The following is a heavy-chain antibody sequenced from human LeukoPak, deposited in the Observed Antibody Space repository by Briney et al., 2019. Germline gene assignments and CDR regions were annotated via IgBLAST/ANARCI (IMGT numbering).Heavy chain of an antibody. CDR2: IKQDGSEK. CDR1: GFTFSSYW. V-gene: IGHV3-7*05. Sequence: HPGGSLRLSCAASGFTFSSYWMSWVRQAPGKGLEWVANIKQDGSEKYYVDSVKGRFTISRDNAKNSLYLQMNSLRAEDTAVYYCARDQRYCSSSSCPWEPFDYWGQGTRVTVSS. D-gene: IGHD2-2*01. CDR3: ARDQRYCSSSSCPWEPFDY. J-gene: IGHJ4*02.